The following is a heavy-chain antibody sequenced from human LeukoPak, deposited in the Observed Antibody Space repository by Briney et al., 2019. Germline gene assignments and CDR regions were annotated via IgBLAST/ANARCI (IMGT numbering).Heavy chain of an antibody. J-gene: IGHJ5*02. CDR3: ARAGHDFWSPSGFDL. D-gene: IGHD3-3*01. CDR1: GFNFSTYA. Sequence: GGSLRLFCAASGFNFSTYAMSWVRQAPGKGLEWVSGIGGSVGSTYYADSVEGRFTISRDNSKNTLYLQVNSLRAEDTALYYRARAGHDFWSPSGFDLWGQGTLVAVS. V-gene: IGHV3-23*01. CDR2: IGGSVGST.